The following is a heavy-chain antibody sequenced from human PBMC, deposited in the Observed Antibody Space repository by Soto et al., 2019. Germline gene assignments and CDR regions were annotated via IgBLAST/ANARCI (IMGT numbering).Heavy chain of an antibody. CDR3: ARVYCTNGVCYTPNWYFDL. CDR2: INSDGSST. J-gene: IGHJ2*01. Sequence: GGSLRFSCAASGFTFSSYWMHWVRQAPGKGLVWVSRINSDGSSTSYADSVKGRFTISRDNAKNTLYLQMNSLRAEDTAVYYCARVYCTNGVCYTPNWYFDLWGRGTLVTVSS. CDR1: GFTFSSYW. D-gene: IGHD2-8*01. V-gene: IGHV3-74*01.